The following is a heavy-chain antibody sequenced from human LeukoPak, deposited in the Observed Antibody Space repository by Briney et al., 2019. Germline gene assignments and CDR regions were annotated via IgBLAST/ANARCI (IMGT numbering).Heavy chain of an antibody. D-gene: IGHD1-14*01. CDR2: FDPEDGET. CDR1: GYTLTELS. Sequence: ASVKVSCKVSGYTLTELSMHWVRQAPGKGLEWMGGFDPEDGETIYAQKFQGRVTMTEDTSTDTAYMELSSLRSEDTAVYYCVTLGGARRPVVPEYYFDYWGQGTLVTVSS. CDR3: VTLGGARRPVVPEYYFDY. V-gene: IGHV1-24*01. J-gene: IGHJ4*02.